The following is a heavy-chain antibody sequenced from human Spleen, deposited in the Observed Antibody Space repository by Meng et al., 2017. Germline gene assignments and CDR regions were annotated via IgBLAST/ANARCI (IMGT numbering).Heavy chain of an antibody. Sequence: QAPVARSWACVETPGASCEVSCKASGYSFTSYDINCARQGPGQGREWKGCLNPNSGNTGYAQKFQGGVTMTRNTSISPAYMALSSLRSEDSAVYYCARLGDIDYWGQGTLVTVSS. CDR1: GYSFTSYD. CDR2: LNPNSGNT. J-gene: IGHJ4*02. CDR3: ARLGDIDY. V-gene: IGHV1-8*01.